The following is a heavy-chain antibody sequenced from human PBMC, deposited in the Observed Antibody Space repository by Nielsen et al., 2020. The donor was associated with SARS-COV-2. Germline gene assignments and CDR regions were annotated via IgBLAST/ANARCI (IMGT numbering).Heavy chain of an antibody. CDR3: AIIAAAGTLDY. J-gene: IGHJ4*02. Sequence: WVRQAPGQGLEWMGWINTNTGNPTYAQGFTGRFVFSLDTSVSTAYLQISSLKAEDTAVYYCAIIAAAGTLDYWGQGTPVTVSS. D-gene: IGHD6-13*01. CDR2: INTNTGNP. V-gene: IGHV7-4-1*02.